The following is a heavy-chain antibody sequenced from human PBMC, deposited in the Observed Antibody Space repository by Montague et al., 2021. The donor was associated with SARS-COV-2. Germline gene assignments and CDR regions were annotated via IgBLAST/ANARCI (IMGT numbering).Heavy chain of an antibody. J-gene: IGHJ2*01. CDR3: AGRGSWELYWYFDL. CDR1: GGSVNSGNYY. CDR2: IYYSGSS. V-gene: IGHV4-61*01. D-gene: IGHD1-26*01. Sequence: SETLSLTCTVSGGSVNSGNYYWSWIRQPPGKGLEWIGYIYYSGSSYYNPSLKSRVTISVDTSKNQFSLNLSSATAADTAVYYCAGRGSWELYWYFDLWGRGTLVTVSS.